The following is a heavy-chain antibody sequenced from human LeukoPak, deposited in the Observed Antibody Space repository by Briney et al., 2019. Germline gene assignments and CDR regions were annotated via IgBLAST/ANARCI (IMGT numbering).Heavy chain of an antibody. CDR3: ARVMGGATSSFDY. Sequence: SETLSLTCTVSGGSISSYYWSWIRQPPGKGLEWIGYIYYSGSTNYNPSLKSRVTISVDTSKNQFSLKLSSVTAADTAVYYCARVMGGATSSFDYWGQGTLVTVSS. J-gene: IGHJ4*02. V-gene: IGHV4-59*01. CDR1: GGSISSYY. D-gene: IGHD1-26*01. CDR2: IYYSGST.